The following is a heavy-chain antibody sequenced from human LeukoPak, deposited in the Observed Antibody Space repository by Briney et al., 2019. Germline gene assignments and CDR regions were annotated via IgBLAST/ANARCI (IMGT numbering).Heavy chain of an antibody. J-gene: IGHJ5*02. CDR2: IYPGDSDT. D-gene: IGHD5-18*01. CDR1: GYKFTSHW. V-gene: IGHV5-51*01. Sequence: GESLKISCKASGYKFTSHWIGWVRQMPGKGLEWMGLIYPGDSDTRYSPSFQGQVTFSVDKSISTAYLQWRSLKAADTAIYFCARSGDTSAAGWFDPWGQGTLVTVSA. CDR3: ARSGDTSAAGWFDP.